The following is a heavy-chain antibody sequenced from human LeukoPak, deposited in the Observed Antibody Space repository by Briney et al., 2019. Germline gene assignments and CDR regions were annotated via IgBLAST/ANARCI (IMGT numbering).Heavy chain of an antibody. J-gene: IGHJ4*02. CDR2: IYYSGGT. CDR1: GGSVSSSSYY. Sequence: SETLSLTCSVSGGSVSSSSYYWGWIRQPPGKGLEWTGRIYYSGGTYYNPSLKSRVIISVDTSKNQFSLKVSSVTAADAAVYYCARHSGSYYQPLDYWGQGTLVTVSS. CDR3: ARHSGSYYQPLDY. V-gene: IGHV4-39*01. D-gene: IGHD1-26*01.